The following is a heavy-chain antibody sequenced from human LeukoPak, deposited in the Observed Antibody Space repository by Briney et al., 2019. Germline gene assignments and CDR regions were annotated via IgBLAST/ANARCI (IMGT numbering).Heavy chain of an antibody. CDR3: ATEGIQRYLGMLLG. CDR2: VSHDGSMK. Sequence: QTGGSLRLSCAASGSSFSTLAMHWVRQAPGKGLEWVAVVSHDGSMKYYADSVKGRFTISRDNSQNTLYLQMNSLGAADTAMYYCATEGIQRYLGMLLGWGQGTLVAVYS. J-gene: IGHJ4*02. D-gene: IGHD3-16*01. V-gene: IGHV3-30-3*01. CDR1: GSSFSTLA.